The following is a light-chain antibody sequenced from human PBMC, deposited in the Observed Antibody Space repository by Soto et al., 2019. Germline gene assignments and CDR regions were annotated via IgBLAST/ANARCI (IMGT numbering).Light chain of an antibody. Sequence: QSALTQPASVSGSPGQSITISCAGTSSDVGGYNYVSWYQHHPGKAPKLMIYDVNNRPSGVSNRFSGSNSGNTASLTISGLQAEDEADYYCSSYTSSSTLVVFGGGTKLTVL. CDR2: DVN. J-gene: IGLJ2*01. V-gene: IGLV2-14*03. CDR3: SSYTSSSTLVV. CDR1: SSDVGGYNY.